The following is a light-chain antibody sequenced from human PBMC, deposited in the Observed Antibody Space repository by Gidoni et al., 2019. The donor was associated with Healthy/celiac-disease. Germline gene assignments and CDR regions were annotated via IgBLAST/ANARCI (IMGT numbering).Light chain of an antibody. CDR3: QQYGSSPMYT. Sequence: SVLTQSPGTLSLSPGERATLSCRASQSVSSSYLAWYQQKPGQAPRLLIYGASSRATGIPDRFSGSGSGTDFTLTISRLEPEDFAVYYCQQYGSSPMYTFGQXTKLEIK. J-gene: IGKJ2*01. CDR2: GAS. CDR1: QSVSSSY. V-gene: IGKV3-20*01.